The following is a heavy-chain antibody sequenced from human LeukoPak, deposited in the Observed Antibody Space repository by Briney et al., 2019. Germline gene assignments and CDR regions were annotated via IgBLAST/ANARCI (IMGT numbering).Heavy chain of an antibody. Sequence: GGSLRLSCAASGFTFSSYWMSWVRQAPGKGLEWVANIKQDGSEKYYVDSVKGRFTISRDNAKNSLYLQMNNLRAEDTAVYYCARLDGYSGYDDAFDIWGQGTMVTVSS. CDR2: IKQDGSEK. CDR1: GFTFSSYW. D-gene: IGHD5-12*01. CDR3: ARLDGYSGYDDAFDI. J-gene: IGHJ3*02. V-gene: IGHV3-7*01.